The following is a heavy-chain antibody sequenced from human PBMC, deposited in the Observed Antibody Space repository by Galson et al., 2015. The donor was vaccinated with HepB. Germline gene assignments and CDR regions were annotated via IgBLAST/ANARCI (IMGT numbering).Heavy chain of an antibody. J-gene: IGHJ4*02. D-gene: IGHD1-26*01. CDR1: GYTFTSYY. CDR3: ARTTQGIVGATSSFDY. V-gene: IGHV1-46*03. CDR2: ISPSGDST. Sequence: SVKVSCKASGYTFTSYYIHWVRQAPGQGLEWIGIISPSGDSTSYAQKFQGRVTMTRDTSTSTVYMELSSLRSEDTAVYYCARTTQGIVGATSSFDYWGQGTLVTVSS.